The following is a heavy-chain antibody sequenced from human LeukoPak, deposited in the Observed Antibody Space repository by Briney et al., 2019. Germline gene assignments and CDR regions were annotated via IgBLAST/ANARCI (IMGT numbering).Heavy chain of an antibody. J-gene: IGHJ4*02. Sequence: GGSLRLSCAASGFPFIDYSMNWVRQAPGKGLEWISYIGISSGNTKYADSVKGRSTISRDYAKNSLYLQMNSLRVEDTAVYFCARDHNYAFDNWGQGTLVTVSS. CDR1: GFPFIDYS. CDR3: ARDHNYAFDN. V-gene: IGHV3-11*06. CDR2: IGISSGNT. D-gene: IGHD1-1*01.